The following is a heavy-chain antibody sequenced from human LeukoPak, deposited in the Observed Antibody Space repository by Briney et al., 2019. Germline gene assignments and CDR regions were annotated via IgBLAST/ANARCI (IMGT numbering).Heavy chain of an antibody. CDR2: IKQDGSEK. Sequence: GGSLRLSCAASGFTFTRYWMSWVRQAPGKGLEWVANIKQDGSEKYYVDSVKGRFTISRDNAKNSLYLQMNSLRAEDTAVYYCSRESSPPPSDYWGQGTLVTVSS. J-gene: IGHJ4*02. D-gene: IGHD6-13*01. CDR1: GFTFTRYW. CDR3: SRESSPPPSDY. V-gene: IGHV3-7*01.